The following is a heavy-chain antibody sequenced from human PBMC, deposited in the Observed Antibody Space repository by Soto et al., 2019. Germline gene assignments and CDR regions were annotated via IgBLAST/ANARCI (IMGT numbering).Heavy chain of an antibody. Sequence: SETLSLTCAVSGGSISSSNWWSWVRQPPGKGLEWIGEIYHSGSTNYNPSLKSRVTISVDKSKNQFSLKLSSVTAADTAVYYCARNYYGSGSYPPWFDPWGQGXLVTVYS. CDR1: GGSISSSNW. D-gene: IGHD3-10*01. CDR3: ARNYYGSGSYPPWFDP. J-gene: IGHJ5*02. CDR2: IYHSGST. V-gene: IGHV4-4*02.